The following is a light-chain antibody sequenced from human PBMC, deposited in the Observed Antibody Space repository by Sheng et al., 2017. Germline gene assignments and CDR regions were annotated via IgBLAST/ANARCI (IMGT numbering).Light chain of an antibody. J-gene: IGKJ3*01. CDR1: QDISNY. CDR3: QQYDNPSFT. V-gene: IGKV1-33*01. CDR2: DAS. Sequence: DIQMTQSPSSLSASVGDRVTITCQASQDISNYLNWYQQKPGKAPKLLIYDASNLETGVPSRFSGSGSGTDFTFTISSLQPEDIATYYCQQYDNPSFTFG.